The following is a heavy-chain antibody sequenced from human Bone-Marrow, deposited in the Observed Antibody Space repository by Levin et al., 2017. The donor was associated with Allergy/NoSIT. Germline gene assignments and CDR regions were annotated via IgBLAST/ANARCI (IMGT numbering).Heavy chain of an antibody. V-gene: IGHV3-7*01. CDR2: IKQDGSEK. CDR1: GFTFSSYW. CDR3: AREGASKAGTTFPEYYYYGMDV. D-gene: IGHD1-7*01. Sequence: GESLKISCAASGFTFSSYWMSWVRQAPGKGLEWVANIKQDGSEKYYVDSVKGRFTISRDNAKNSLYLQMNSLRAEDTAVYYCAREGASKAGTTFPEYYYYGMDVWGQGTTVTVSS. J-gene: IGHJ6*02.